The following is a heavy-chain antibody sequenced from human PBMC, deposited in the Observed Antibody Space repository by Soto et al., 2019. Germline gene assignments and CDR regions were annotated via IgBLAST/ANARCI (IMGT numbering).Heavy chain of an antibody. CDR3: AREVYDSSGYLYYFDY. J-gene: IGHJ4*02. V-gene: IGHV4-30-4*01. CDR2: IYYSGST. Sequence: QVQLQESGPGLVKPSQTLSLTCTVSGGSISSGDYYWSWIRPPPGKGLEWIGYIYYSGSTYYNPSLKSRVTISVDTSKNQFSLKLSSVTAADTAVYYCAREVYDSSGYLYYFDYWGQGTLVTVSS. D-gene: IGHD3-22*01. CDR1: GGSISSGDYY.